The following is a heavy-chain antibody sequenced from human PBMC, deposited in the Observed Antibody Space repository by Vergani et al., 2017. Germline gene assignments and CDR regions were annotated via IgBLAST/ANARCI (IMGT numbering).Heavy chain of an antibody. V-gene: IGHV3-11*01. J-gene: IGHJ6*04. CDR2: ISSSGRTI. CDR3: AGDEWCGGSCYSLDSRGRQDHYYYYGMDV. Sequence: QVQLVESGGGLVKPGGSLRLSCAASGFTFSDYYMSWIRQAPGKGLEWVSYISSSGRTIYHADSVKGRITISRDNAKNSLYSQRNSLSAEDTAGYYCAGDEWCGGSCYSLDSRGRQDHYYYYGMDVWGEGTTVTVSS. D-gene: IGHD2-15*01. CDR1: GFTFSDYY.